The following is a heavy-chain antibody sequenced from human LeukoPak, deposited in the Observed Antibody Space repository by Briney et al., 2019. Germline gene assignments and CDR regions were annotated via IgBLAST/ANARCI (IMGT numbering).Heavy chain of an antibody. D-gene: IGHD5-24*01. Sequence: GASVKVSGKASGYTFTDYHIHWVRQAPGQGLEWMGWINPKSGDTDYLQKFQGRLTVTRDTSISTAYMELSRLTSDDTAMYYCARIEPKWLHLDYWGQGALVTVSS. CDR2: INPKSGDT. V-gene: IGHV1-2*02. J-gene: IGHJ4*02. CDR1: GYTFTDYH. CDR3: ARIEPKWLHLDY.